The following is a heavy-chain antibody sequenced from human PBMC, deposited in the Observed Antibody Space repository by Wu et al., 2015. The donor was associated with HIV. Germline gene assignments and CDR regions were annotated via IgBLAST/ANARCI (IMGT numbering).Heavy chain of an antibody. J-gene: IGHJ6*02. CDR3: ARPVGATAGYYYYYGMDV. CDR1: GYTFTSYG. Sequence: QVQLVQSGAEVKKPGASVKVSCKASGYTFTSYGISWVRQAPGQGLEWMGWISAYNGNTNYAQKLQGRVTMTTDTSTSTAYVELRSLRSDDTAVYYCARPVGATAGYYYYYGMDVWGQGTTVTVSS. CDR2: ISAYNGNT. V-gene: IGHV1-18*01. D-gene: IGHD1-26*01.